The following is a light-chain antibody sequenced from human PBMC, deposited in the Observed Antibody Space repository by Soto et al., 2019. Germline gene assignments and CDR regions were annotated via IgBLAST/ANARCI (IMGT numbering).Light chain of an antibody. CDR2: AAS. CDR3: QQSYSTLLT. Sequence: IQMTQSPSSLSASVGDRVTITCRASQSISSYLNWYQQKPVKAPKLLIYAASSLQSGVPSRFSGSGSGTDFTLTISSLQPEDFATYYCQQSYSTLLTFGGGTKVEIK. V-gene: IGKV1-39*01. J-gene: IGKJ4*01. CDR1: QSISSY.